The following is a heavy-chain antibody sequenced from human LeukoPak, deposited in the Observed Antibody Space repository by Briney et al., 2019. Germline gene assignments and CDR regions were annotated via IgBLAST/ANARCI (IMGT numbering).Heavy chain of an antibody. Sequence: GGSLEISCQGSGSLFTSYWISWGRQLPGKGVGGMGMIYTGDSDTRYSPSFQGQVTISADKSISTDYLQWSSLKASHTAMYYCARLRGSGWYGGWFDPWRDGTPVTVSS. CDR3: ARLRGSGWYGGWFDP. V-gene: IGHV5-51*01. CDR1: GSLFTSYW. D-gene: IGHD6-19*01. J-gene: IGHJ5*02. CDR2: IYTGDSDT.